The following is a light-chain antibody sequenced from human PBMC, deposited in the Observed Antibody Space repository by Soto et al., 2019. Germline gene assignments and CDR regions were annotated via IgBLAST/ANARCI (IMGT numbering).Light chain of an antibody. CDR3: AAWDDSLNGYV. J-gene: IGLJ1*01. Sequence: QSVLAQPPSASGTPGQTATISCSGTSSNIGSNAVNWYQQLPGTAPKLLIYSNNQRPSGVPDRFSGSKYGTSASLAITGLQSEDEADYYCAAWDDSLNGYVFGTGTKVTVL. CDR2: SNN. CDR1: SSNIGSNA. V-gene: IGLV1-44*01.